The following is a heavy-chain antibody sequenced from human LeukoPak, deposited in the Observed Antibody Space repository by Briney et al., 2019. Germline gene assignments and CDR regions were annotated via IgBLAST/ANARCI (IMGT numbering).Heavy chain of an antibody. CDR1: GGSISSYY. Sequence: SETLSLTYTVSGGSISSYYWGWIRQPPGKVLEWIGYISYSGSTNYNPSLKSRVTISVDTSKSQFSLNLNSVTAADTAVYYCARQIVVAGGDWFDPWGQGTLVTVSS. CDR3: ARQIVVAGGDWFDP. CDR2: ISYSGST. J-gene: IGHJ5*02. D-gene: IGHD6-19*01. V-gene: IGHV4-59*08.